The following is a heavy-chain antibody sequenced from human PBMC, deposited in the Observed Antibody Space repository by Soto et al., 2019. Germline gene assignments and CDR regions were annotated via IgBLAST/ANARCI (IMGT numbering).Heavy chain of an antibody. J-gene: IGHJ4*02. CDR2: IIPILGIA. Sequence: QVQLVQSGAEVKKPGSSVKVSCKASGGTFNSYTISWVRQAPGQGFEWMGRIIPILGIANYAQKFQGRVTLTADKSTSTAYMELSSLRSEDTAVYYCASLATADTLDYWGQGTLVTVS. CDR1: GGTFNSYT. D-gene: IGHD6-13*01. V-gene: IGHV1-69*02. CDR3: ASLATADTLDY.